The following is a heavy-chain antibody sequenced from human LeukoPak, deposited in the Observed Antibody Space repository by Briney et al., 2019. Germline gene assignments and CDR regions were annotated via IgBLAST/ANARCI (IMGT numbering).Heavy chain of an antibody. J-gene: IGHJ4*02. CDR1: GGTFSSYA. CDR2: ISAYNGNT. CDR3: ARATYYYDSSGYYLG. V-gene: IGHV1-18*01. D-gene: IGHD3-22*01. Sequence: ASVKVSCKASGGTFSSYAISWVRQAPGQGLEWMGWISAYNGNTNYAQKLQGRVTMTTDTSTSTAYMELRSLRSDDTAVYYCARATYYYDSSGYYLGWGQGTLVTVSS.